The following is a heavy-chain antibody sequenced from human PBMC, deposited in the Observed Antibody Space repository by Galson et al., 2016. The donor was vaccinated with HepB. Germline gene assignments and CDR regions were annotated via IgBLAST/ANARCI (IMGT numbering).Heavy chain of an antibody. D-gene: IGHD6-19*01. CDR1: GGSITASGYY. CDR2: SDYIGSA. Sequence: ETLSLTCTVSGGSITASGYYWGWIRQPPGKGLEWIGSSDYIGSAYYSPSLKSRVTISVDTSKNQFSMQLNSVTAADTAVYYCARDGYNNGWGFDYWGQGILVTVSS. J-gene: IGHJ4*02. CDR3: ARDGYNNGWGFDY. V-gene: IGHV4-39*07.